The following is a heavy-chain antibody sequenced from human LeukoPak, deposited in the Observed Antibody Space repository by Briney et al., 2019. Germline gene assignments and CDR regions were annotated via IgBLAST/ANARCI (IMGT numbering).Heavy chain of an antibody. V-gene: IGHV3-48*01. CDR2: ISSSSSTI. J-gene: IGHJ4*02. CDR3: GRAIFGVGEYYFDY. D-gene: IGHD3-3*01. CDR1: GFTFSDAW. Sequence: GGSLRLSCAASGFTFSDAWMTWVRQASGKGLEWVSYISSSSSTIYYADSVRGRFTISRDNAKNSLYLQMNSLRAEDTAVYYCGRAIFGVGEYYFDYWGQGTLVTVSS.